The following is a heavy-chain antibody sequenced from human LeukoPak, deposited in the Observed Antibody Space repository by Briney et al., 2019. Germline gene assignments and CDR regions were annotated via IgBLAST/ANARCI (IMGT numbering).Heavy chain of an antibody. D-gene: IGHD2-2*01. Sequence: PGRSLRLSCAASGFTFSSCGMHWVRQAPGKGLEWVAFIRYDGSNKYYADSVKGRFTISRDNSKNTLYMQMNSLRAEDTAVYYCAKDHLGYCSSTSCPADYWGQGTLVTVSS. CDR3: AKDHLGYCSSTSCPADY. V-gene: IGHV3-30*02. CDR2: IRYDGSNK. CDR1: GFTFSSCG. J-gene: IGHJ4*02.